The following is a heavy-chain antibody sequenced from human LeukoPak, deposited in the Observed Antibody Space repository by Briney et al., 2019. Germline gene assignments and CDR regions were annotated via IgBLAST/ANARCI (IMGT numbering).Heavy chain of an antibody. V-gene: IGHV1-18*01. J-gene: IGHJ6*03. CDR2: INPNSGGT. D-gene: IGHD2-2*01. CDR3: ARMGQPIYYYYMDV. CDR1: GGTFSSYA. Sequence: GSSVKVSCKASGGTFSSYAISWVRQAPGQGLEWMGWINPNSGGTNSAVKFQGRVTMTTDTSTSTAYMELRSLRSDDTAVYYCARMGQPIYYYYMDVWGKGTKVTISS.